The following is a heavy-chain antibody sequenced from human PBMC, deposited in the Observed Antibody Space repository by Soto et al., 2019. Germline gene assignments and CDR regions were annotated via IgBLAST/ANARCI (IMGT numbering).Heavy chain of an antibody. Sequence: QVQLQESGPGLVKPSQTLSLTCAISGDSVSSNSAAWNWIRLSPSRGLEWLARTYYRSRWYNDYALSVRSRITVNPATSKNQFSLQLTSVTPEDTAVYYCAGTTSHQWYYMDVWGKGTTVTVSS. D-gene: IGHD1-7*01. V-gene: IGHV6-1*01. CDR2: TYYRSRWYN. CDR1: GDSVSSNSAA. CDR3: AGTTSHQWYYMDV. J-gene: IGHJ6*03.